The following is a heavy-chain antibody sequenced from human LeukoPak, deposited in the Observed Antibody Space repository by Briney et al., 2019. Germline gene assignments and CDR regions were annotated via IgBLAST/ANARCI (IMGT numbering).Heavy chain of an antibody. J-gene: IGHJ4*02. CDR3: AGGDQLWLGYSDY. D-gene: IGHD5-18*01. CDR2: ISSSGSTI. Sequence: GGSLRLSCAASGFTFSSYDMNWVRQAQGKGLEWVSYISSSGSTIYYADPVKGRFTISRDNAKNSLYLQMNSLRAEDTAVYYCAGGDQLWLGYSDYWGQGTLVTVSS. V-gene: IGHV3-48*03. CDR1: GFTFSSYD.